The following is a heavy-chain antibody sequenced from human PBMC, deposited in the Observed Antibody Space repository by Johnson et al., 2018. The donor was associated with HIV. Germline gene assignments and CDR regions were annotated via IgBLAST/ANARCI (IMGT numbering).Heavy chain of an antibody. J-gene: IGHJ3*02. CDR2: ISNDGSNK. CDR3: ARGSPYYNFWSGYVDAFDI. D-gene: IGHD3-3*01. Sequence: QVQLVESGGGVVQPGRSLRLSCAASRFTFSDYDIHWVRQAPGNGLEWVAVISNDGSNKYYADSVKGRFTISRDNSKNTLYLQMKSLRAEDTAVYYCARGSPYYNFWSGYVDAFDIWGQGTMVTVSS. V-gene: IGHV3-30*03. CDR1: RFTFSDYD.